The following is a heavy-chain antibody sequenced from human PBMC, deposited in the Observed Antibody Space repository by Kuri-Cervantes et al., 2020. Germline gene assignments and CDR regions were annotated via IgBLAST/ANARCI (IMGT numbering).Heavy chain of an antibody. Sequence: SETLSLTCAVSGGSISSSSYYWGWIRQPPGKGLEWIGSIYYSGSTYYNPSLKSRVTISVDTSKNQFSLKLSSVTAAHTAVYYCARHDCGGDCYVNWFDPWGQGTLVTVSS. D-gene: IGHD2-21*02. CDR1: GGSISSSSYY. V-gene: IGHV4-39*01. CDR3: ARHDCGGDCYVNWFDP. CDR2: IYYSGST. J-gene: IGHJ5*02.